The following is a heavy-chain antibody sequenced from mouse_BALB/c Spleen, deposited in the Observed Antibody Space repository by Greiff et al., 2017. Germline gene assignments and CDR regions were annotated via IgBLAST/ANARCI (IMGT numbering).Heavy chain of an antibody. CDR2: INSNGGST. CDR1: GFTFSSYG. Sequence: EVKLVESGGGLVKPGGSLKLSCAASGFTFSSYGMSWVRQTPDKRLELVATINSNGGSTYYPDSVKGRFTISRDNAKNTLYLQMSSLKSEDTAMYYCARDRVLYFDYWGQGTTLTVSS. CDR3: ARDRVLYFDY. V-gene: IGHV5-6-3*01. J-gene: IGHJ2*01. D-gene: IGHD3-1*01.